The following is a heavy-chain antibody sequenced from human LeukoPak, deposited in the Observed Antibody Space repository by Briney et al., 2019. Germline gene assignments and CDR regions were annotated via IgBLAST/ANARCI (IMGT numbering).Heavy chain of an antibody. CDR1: GYTFTSYY. J-gene: IGHJ5*02. D-gene: IGHD2-15*01. CDR3: ARAGAGYCSGGSCSSSRGFDP. V-gene: IGHV1-18*04. Sequence: ASVKVSCKASGYTFTSYYMHWVRQAPGQGLEWMGWISAYNGNTNYAQKLQGRVTMTTDTSTSTAYMELRSLRSDDTAVYYCARAGAGYCSGGSCSSSRGFDPWGQGTLVTVSS. CDR2: ISAYNGNT.